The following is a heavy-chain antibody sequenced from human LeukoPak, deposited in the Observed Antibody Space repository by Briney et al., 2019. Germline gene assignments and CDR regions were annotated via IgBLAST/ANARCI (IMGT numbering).Heavy chain of an antibody. D-gene: IGHD5-24*01. CDR2: ISGDGGTK. CDR3: ASRYLQYDY. Sequence: GGSLRLSCAASGLTIDEFAMFWVRQPPGKGLDWVSLISGDGGTKLYADSVKGRFTISRDYSKNSLYLQMNSLTTEDTAFYYCASRYLQYDYWGQGVLVTVSS. V-gene: IGHV3-43*02. CDR1: GLTIDEFA. J-gene: IGHJ4*02.